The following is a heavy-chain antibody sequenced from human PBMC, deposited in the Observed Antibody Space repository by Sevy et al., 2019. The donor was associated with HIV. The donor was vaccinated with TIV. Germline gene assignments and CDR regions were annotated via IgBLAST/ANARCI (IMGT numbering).Heavy chain of an antibody. Sequence: GGSLRLSCSASGFTVSINYMTWVRQAPGKGLEWVSVIYSDGTTHHGDSVKGRFTIFRDKSENTLYLQMNSLRVEDTAVYYCARGKGGYGYGLNYWGQGTLVTVSS. D-gene: IGHD5-18*01. J-gene: IGHJ4*02. CDR2: IYSDGTT. CDR1: GFTVSINY. V-gene: IGHV3-66*01. CDR3: ARGKGGYGYGLNY.